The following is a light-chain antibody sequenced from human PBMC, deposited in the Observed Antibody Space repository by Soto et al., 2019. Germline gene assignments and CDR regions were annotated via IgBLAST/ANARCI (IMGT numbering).Light chain of an antibody. Sequence: EIVLTQSPGILSLSPGERASLSCGASQSISSSFLAWYQQKLGQAPRLLIYGASTRATGIPARFSGSGSGTEFTLTISSLQSEDFAVYYCQQYHNWPPITFGQGTRLEIK. CDR2: GAS. CDR1: QSISSS. CDR3: QQYHNWPPIT. J-gene: IGKJ5*01. V-gene: IGKV3D-15*01.